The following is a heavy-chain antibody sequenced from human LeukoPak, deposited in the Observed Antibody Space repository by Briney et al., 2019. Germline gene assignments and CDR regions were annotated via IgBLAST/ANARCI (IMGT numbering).Heavy chain of an antibody. CDR3: VRDRELTY. CDR1: GGSISIYY. CDR2: IYNSGSST. Sequence: SETLSLTCTVSGGSISIYYWNWIRQPPGKGLEWIGYIYNSGSSTIYNPSLKSRVTISVDTSKNQFSLRLSSETAADTAVYFCVRDRELTYWGQGTLVTVSS. D-gene: IGHD3-10*01. V-gene: IGHV4-59*01. J-gene: IGHJ4*02.